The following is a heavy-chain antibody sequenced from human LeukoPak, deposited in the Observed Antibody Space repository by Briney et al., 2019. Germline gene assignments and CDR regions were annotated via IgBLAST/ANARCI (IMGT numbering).Heavy chain of an antibody. CDR3: ARDLLYSSSSPFKWFDP. CDR1: GYTFTSYG. D-gene: IGHD6-6*01. Sequence: ASVKVSCKASGYTFTSYGISWVRQAPGQGLEWMGWISAYNGNTNYAQKLQGRVTMTTDTSTSTAYMELRSLRSDDTAVYYCARDLLYSSSSPFKWFDPWGQGTLVTVSS. V-gene: IGHV1-18*01. CDR2: ISAYNGNT. J-gene: IGHJ5*02.